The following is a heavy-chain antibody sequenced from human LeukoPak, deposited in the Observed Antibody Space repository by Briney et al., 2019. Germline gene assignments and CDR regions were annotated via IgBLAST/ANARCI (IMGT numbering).Heavy chain of an antibody. CDR3: ARIGYSSGWYEGLEY. Sequence: PGGSLRLSCAASGFTFSSYSMNWVRQAPGKGLEWVSSISSSSSYIYYADSVKGRFTISRDNAKNSLYLQMNSLRVEDTAFYYCARIGYSSGWYEGLEYWGQGTLVTVSS. V-gene: IGHV3-21*04. J-gene: IGHJ4*02. CDR1: GFTFSSYS. D-gene: IGHD6-19*01. CDR2: ISSSSSYI.